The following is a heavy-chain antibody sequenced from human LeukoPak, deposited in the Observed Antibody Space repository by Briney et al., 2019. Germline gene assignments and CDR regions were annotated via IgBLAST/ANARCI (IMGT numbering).Heavy chain of an antibody. V-gene: IGHV4-59*12. CDR2: IYYSGST. CDR3: ARGTKDYSYGMDV. J-gene: IGHJ6*02. Sequence: SETLSLTCTVSGGSISSYYWSWIRQPPGKGLEWIGYIYYSGSTNYNPSLKSRVTISVDTSKNQFSLKLSSVTAADTAVYYCARGTKDYSYGMDVWGLGTTVTVSS. CDR1: GGSISSYY.